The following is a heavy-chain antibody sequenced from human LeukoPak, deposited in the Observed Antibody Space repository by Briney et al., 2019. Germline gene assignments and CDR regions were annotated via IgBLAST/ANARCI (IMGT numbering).Heavy chain of an antibody. V-gene: IGHV3-48*03. CDR2: ISSSGGTI. J-gene: IGHJ4*02. Sequence: GGSLRLSCVASGFTFSNYETNWVRQAPGKGLEWVSYISSSGGTIYYADSVKGRFTTSRDNAKNSLYLQMNSLRAEDTAVYYCARSGYYFDYWGQGTLVTVSS. CDR3: ARSGYYFDY. CDR1: GFTFSNYE. D-gene: IGHD5-12*01.